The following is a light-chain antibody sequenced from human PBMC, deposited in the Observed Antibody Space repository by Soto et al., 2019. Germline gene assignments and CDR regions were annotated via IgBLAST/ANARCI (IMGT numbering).Light chain of an antibody. Sequence: EIVMTQSPATLSVSPGERATLSCRASQSVSSNLAWYQQKPGQAPRLLIYGASTRATGIPARFSGSGSGTEFTLTISSLQSEDFAVYYCQQYNNWPPRLTFGPGTKVVS. CDR1: QSVSSN. CDR2: GAS. V-gene: IGKV3-15*01. CDR3: QQYNNWPPRLT. J-gene: IGKJ3*01.